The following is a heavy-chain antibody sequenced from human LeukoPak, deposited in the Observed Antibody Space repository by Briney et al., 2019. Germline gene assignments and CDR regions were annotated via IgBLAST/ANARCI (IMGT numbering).Heavy chain of an antibody. CDR3: ARGGPSTSAVPAS. D-gene: IGHD2-2*01. J-gene: IGHJ5*02. CDR2: VYSGGST. V-gene: IGHV4-4*07. CDR1: GGSISGYY. Sequence: SETLSLTCTVSGGSISGYYWSWIRQPAGKGLEWIGRVYSGGSTNYNPSFESRVTMSVDTSKNQISLRLSSVTAADTAVYYCARGGPSTSAVPASWGQGTLVTVSS.